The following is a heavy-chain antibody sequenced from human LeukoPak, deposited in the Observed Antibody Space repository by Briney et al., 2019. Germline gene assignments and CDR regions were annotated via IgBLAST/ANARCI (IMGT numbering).Heavy chain of an antibody. CDR3: PSTCGGDCPYYFDY. CDR1: GGTFSSYA. J-gene: IGHJ4*02. D-gene: IGHD2-21*01. V-gene: IGHV1-69*13. Sequence: SVKVSCKASGGTFSSYAISWVRQAPGQGLEWIGGIIPIFGTANYAQKFQGRATFTADESRSTAYTELSSLISEARALSYCPSTCGGDCPYYFDYWGQGTLVTVSS. CDR2: IIPIFGTA.